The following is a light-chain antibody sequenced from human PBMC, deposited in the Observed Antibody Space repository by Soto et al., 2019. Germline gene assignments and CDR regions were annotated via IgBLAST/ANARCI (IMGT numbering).Light chain of an antibody. CDR3: TSFTTSNTLV. CDR2: DVS. V-gene: IGLV2-14*03. CDR1: SSDVGAYNY. J-gene: IGLJ2*01. Sequence: QSALTQPASVSGSPGQSITISCTGTSSDVGAYNYVSWYQQHPGKAPKFMIYDVSNRPSGVSNRFSGSKSGNTASLTISGFQAEDEADYYCTSFTTSNTLVFGGGTKLTVL.